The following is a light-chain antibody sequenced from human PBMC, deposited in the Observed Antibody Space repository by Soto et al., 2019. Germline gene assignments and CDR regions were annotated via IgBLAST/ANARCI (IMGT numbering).Light chain of an antibody. CDR3: QQYDNWPLT. J-gene: IGKJ4*01. CDR2: FAS. V-gene: IGKV3-15*01. Sequence: EVVMTQSPATLSLSPGEGATLSCRASQSIRSNFAWYQKKPGQSHMLLIYFASTRATAVPARISGRWSGTEFPLTISRLHYEYVAVYYCQQYDNWPLTFGGGTQVEIK. CDR1: QSIRSN.